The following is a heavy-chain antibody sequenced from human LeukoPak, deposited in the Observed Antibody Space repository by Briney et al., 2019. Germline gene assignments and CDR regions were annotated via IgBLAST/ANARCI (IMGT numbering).Heavy chain of an antibody. D-gene: IGHD6-19*01. CDR1: GFTFSSYG. Sequence: PGGSLRLSCAASGFTFSSYGMHWLRQAPGKGLEWVAFIRYDENSKFYADSVKGRFTISRDNSKSTLYLQMDSLRPEDTAVYYCAKRHSSGWYLFDYWGQGTLVTVSS. V-gene: IGHV3-30*02. CDR2: IRYDENSK. J-gene: IGHJ4*02. CDR3: AKRHSSGWYLFDY.